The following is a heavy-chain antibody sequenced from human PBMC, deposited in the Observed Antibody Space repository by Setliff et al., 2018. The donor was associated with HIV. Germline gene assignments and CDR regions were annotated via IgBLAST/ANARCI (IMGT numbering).Heavy chain of an antibody. CDR3: ARHRKDDYFLTAYFDS. D-gene: IGHD4-17*01. V-gene: IGHV4-38-2*02. Sequence: SETLSLTCTVSGYPISSGYYWGWIRQPPGKGLEWIGSIYHSGTTYYNPSLKSRVTISVDTSKNQFSLKLPSVTAADTAVYYCARHRKDDYFLTAYFDSLGQGALVTVSS. J-gene: IGHJ4*02. CDR1: GYPISSGYY. CDR2: IYHSGTT.